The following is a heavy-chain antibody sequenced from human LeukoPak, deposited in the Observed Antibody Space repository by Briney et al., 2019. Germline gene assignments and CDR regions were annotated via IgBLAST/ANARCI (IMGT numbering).Heavy chain of an antibody. Sequence: GGSLRLSCEASGFTFSSYGMHWVRQAPGKGLEWVAVISCDGSNKYYADSVKGRFTISRDNSKNTLYLQMNSLRAEDTAVYYCAKEVRYCSGGSCYSAAFDYWGQGTLVTVSS. D-gene: IGHD2-15*01. CDR2: ISCDGSNK. V-gene: IGHV3-30*18. J-gene: IGHJ4*02. CDR3: AKEVRYCSGGSCYSAAFDY. CDR1: GFTFSSYG.